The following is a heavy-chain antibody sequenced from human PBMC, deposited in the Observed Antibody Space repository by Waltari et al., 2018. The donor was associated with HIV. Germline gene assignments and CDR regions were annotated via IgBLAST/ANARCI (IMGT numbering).Heavy chain of an antibody. Sequence: QVQLRQWGAGLLQPSETLSLTCAVYGGSFSGSYWSWIRQPPGKGREWIGEINHSGSTNYNPSLKSRVTISVDTSKNQFSLKLTSVTAADTAVFYCARARLVSRGQYCSTTSCLPHYYYYYGMDVWGQGTTVTVSS. CDR1: GGSFSGSY. V-gene: IGHV4-34*01. D-gene: IGHD2-2*01. CDR2: INHSGST. CDR3: ARARLVSRGQYCSTTSCLPHYYYYYGMDV. J-gene: IGHJ6*02.